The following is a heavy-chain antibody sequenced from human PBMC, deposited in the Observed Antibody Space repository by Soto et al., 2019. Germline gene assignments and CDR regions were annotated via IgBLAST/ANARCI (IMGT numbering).Heavy chain of an antibody. CDR2: ISAYNGNT. D-gene: IGHD3-3*01. Sequence: ASVRVSCKASGYTFTSYGISWVRQAPGQGLEWMGWISAYNGNTNYAQKLQGRVTMTTDTSTSTAYMELRSLRSDDTAVYYCARDYDFWDQTDYWGQGTLVTVSS. J-gene: IGHJ4*02. CDR3: ARDYDFWDQTDY. CDR1: GYTFTSYG. V-gene: IGHV1-18*01.